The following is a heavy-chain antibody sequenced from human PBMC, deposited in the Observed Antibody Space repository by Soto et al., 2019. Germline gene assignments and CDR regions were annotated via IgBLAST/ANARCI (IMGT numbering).Heavy chain of an antibody. CDR2: INYSGST. CDR1: GGSFSGYY. Sequence: SETLSLTCAVSGGSFSGYYWGWVRQPPGKGLEWVGEINYSGSTNYNPSLKRRVTISVDTSRNQVSLKVTSVTAADTAMYYCARRNYFYALDVWGQGTTVTVSS. CDR3: ARRNYFYALDV. J-gene: IGHJ6*02. V-gene: IGHV4-34*01.